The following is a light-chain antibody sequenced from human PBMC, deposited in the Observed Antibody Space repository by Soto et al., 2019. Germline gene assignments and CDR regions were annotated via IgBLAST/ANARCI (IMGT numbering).Light chain of an antibody. CDR3: QQYNNWPPIT. CDR1: HSISSN. CDR2: GAS. J-gene: IGKJ5*01. V-gene: IGKV3-15*01. Sequence: ELVMTQSPATLSVSPGERATLSCWASHSISSNLAWYQQKPGQAPRLLIYGASTRATGIPARFSGSGSGTEFTLTISSLQSEDFAVYYCQQYNNWPPITFGQGTRLEIK.